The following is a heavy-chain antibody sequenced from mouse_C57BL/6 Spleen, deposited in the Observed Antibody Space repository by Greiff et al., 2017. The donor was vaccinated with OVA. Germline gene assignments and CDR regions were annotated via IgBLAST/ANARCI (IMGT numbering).Heavy chain of an antibody. D-gene: IGHD2-12*01. CDR2: IDPSDSYT. J-gene: IGHJ3*01. Sequence: VQLQQSGAELVRPGTSVKLSCKASGYTFTSYWMHWVKQRPGQGLEWIGVIDPSDSYTNYNQKFKGKATLTVDTSSSTAYMQLSSLTSEDSAVYYCARSADDPGFAYWGQGTLVTVSA. CDR3: ARSADDPGFAY. CDR1: GYTFTSYW. V-gene: IGHV1-59*01.